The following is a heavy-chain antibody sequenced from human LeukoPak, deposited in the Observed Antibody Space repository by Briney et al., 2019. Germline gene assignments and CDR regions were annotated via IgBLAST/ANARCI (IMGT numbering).Heavy chain of an antibody. CDR2: IIPIFGTA. CDR3: ARVSGSYYFSYYYYMDV. V-gene: IGHV1-69*05. D-gene: IGHD1-26*01. CDR1: GDTFSSYA. Sequence: SVKVSCKASGDTFSSYAISWVRQAPGQGLEWMGGIIPIFGTANYAQKFQGRVTITTDESTSTAYMELSSLRSEDTAVYYCARVSGSYYFSYYYYMDVWGKGTTVTVSS. J-gene: IGHJ6*03.